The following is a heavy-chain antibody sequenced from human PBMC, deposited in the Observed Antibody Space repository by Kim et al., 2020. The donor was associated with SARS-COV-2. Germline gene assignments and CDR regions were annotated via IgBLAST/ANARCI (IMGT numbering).Heavy chain of an antibody. V-gene: IGHV3-23*01. Sequence: GGSLRLSCAGSGFNFGDYAMGWVRQAPGKGLEWVLGISNTGGTTSYADSAKGRFTISRDNSKNLVYMQLNSLKVDDTAIYYCVKGLEGATSDPFDYWGQGTLVTVSS. J-gene: IGHJ4*02. D-gene: IGHD1-26*01. CDR3: VKGLEGATSDPFDY. CDR1: GFNFGDYA. CDR2: ISNTGGTT.